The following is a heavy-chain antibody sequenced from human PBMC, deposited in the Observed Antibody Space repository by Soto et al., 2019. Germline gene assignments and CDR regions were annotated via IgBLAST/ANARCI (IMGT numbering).Heavy chain of an antibody. CDR1: GGTFISYA. CDR2: IIPIFGTA. V-gene: IGHV1-69*13. D-gene: IGHD4-4*01. J-gene: IGHJ6*02. Sequence: SVKVSCKASGGTFISYAISWVRQAPGQGLEWMGGIIPIFGTANYAQKFQGRVTITADESTSTAYMELSSLRSEDTAVYYCARDPDDYSNYYYYYGMDVWGQGTTVTVSS. CDR3: ARDPDDYSNYYYYYGMDV.